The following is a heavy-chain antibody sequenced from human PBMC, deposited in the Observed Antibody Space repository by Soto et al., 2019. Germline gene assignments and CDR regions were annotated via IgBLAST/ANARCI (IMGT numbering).Heavy chain of an antibody. Sequence: GGSLRLSCAASGFTFSDHYMTWIRQAPGKGLEWVSKISGAGTIMYYADSVKGRFTVSRDNARNSVYLQMESLRAEDTAVYYCASDTYYYASTYWGQGALVTVSS. CDR3: ASDTYYYASTY. J-gene: IGHJ4*02. D-gene: IGHD3-10*01. V-gene: IGHV3-11*01. CDR2: ISGAGTIM. CDR1: GFTFSDHY.